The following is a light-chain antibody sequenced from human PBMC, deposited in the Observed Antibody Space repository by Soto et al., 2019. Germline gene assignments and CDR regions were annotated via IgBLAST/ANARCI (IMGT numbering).Light chain of an antibody. CDR1: RSNIGENA. CDR2: YDD. J-gene: IGLJ3*02. Sequence: QSVLTQPPSLSEAPRQRVTISCSGSRSNIGENAVNWYQQFPGKAPKLLIYYDDLLPSGVSDRFSGSKSGTSASLAISGLRSEDEADYYCAAWDNSLNGWVFGGGTKLTVL. V-gene: IGLV1-36*01. CDR3: AAWDNSLNGWV.